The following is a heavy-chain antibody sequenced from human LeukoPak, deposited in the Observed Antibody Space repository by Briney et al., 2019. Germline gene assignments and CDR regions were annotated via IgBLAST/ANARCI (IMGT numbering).Heavy chain of an antibody. Sequence: PSETLSLTCAVSGYSISSGYYWGWIRQPPGKGLEWIGSIYHSGSTYYNPSLKRLVTISVDTSKNQFSLKLSSVTAADTAVYYCARVVPAADANYYYYYMDVWGKGTTVTVSS. CDR1: GYSISSGYY. CDR2: IYHSGST. V-gene: IGHV4-38-2*01. D-gene: IGHD2-2*01. CDR3: ARVVPAADANYYYYYMDV. J-gene: IGHJ6*03.